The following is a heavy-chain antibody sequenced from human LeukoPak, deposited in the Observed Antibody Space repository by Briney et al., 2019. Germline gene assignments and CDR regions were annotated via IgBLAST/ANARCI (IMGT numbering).Heavy chain of an antibody. CDR1: GGTFSSYA. Sequence: ASVKVSCKASGGTFSSYAISWVRQAPGQGLEWMGGIIPIFGTANYAQKFQGRVTITADESTSTAYMELSSLRSEDTAVYYCAAPNRTDFWSGYGEDYWGQGTLVTVSS. CDR3: AAPNRTDFWSGYGEDY. J-gene: IGHJ4*02. CDR2: IIPIFGTA. D-gene: IGHD3-3*01. V-gene: IGHV1-69*13.